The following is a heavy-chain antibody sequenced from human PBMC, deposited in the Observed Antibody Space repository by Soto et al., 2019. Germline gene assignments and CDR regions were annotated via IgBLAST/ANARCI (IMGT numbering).Heavy chain of an antibody. J-gene: IGHJ5*02. CDR2: ISSSGSTI. Sequence: VGSLRLSCAASGFTFSDYYMSWIRQAPGKGLEWVSYISSSGSTIYYADSVKGRFTISRDNAKNSLYLQMNSLRAEDTAVYYCARDPVAAAGNPRYNWFDPCGQGTLVTVSS. V-gene: IGHV3-11*01. CDR3: ARDPVAAAGNPRYNWFDP. D-gene: IGHD6-13*01. CDR1: GFTFSDYY.